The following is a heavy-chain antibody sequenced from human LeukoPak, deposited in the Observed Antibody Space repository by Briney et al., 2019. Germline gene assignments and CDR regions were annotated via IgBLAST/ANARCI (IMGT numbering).Heavy chain of an antibody. CDR3: ARHVEDTAMVEYYFDY. Sequence: SETLSLTCTVSGGSISSYYWRWIRQPPGKGLEWSGYIYYSGSTNYNPSLKSRVTISVDTSKNQFSLKLSSVTAADTAVYYCARHVEDTAMVEYYFDYWGQGTLVTVSS. CDR2: IYYSGST. J-gene: IGHJ4*02. V-gene: IGHV4-59*08. CDR1: GGSISSYY. D-gene: IGHD5-18*01.